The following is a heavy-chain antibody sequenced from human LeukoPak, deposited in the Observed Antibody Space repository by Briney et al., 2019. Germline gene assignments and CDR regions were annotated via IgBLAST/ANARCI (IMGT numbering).Heavy chain of an antibody. J-gene: IGHJ4*02. CDR1: GGSFSGYY. Sequence: SETLSLTCAVYGGSFSGYYWSWIRQPPGKGLEWIGEINHSGSTNYNPSLKSRVTISVDTSKNQFSLKLSSVTAADTAVYYCARDPLSGSYPPYWGQGTLVTVSS. CDR2: INHSGST. V-gene: IGHV4-34*01. D-gene: IGHD3-10*01. CDR3: ARDPLSGSYPPY.